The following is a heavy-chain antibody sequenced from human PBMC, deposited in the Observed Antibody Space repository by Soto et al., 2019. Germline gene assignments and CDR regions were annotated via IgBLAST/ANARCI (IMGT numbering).Heavy chain of an antibody. CDR3: ARDRIVVVPAHYGMDV. CDR2: ISSDGGT. Sequence: PGGSLRLSCAASAFTVRSKYMSWVRQAPGKGLEWVSAISSDGGTYYTDSVKGRLTISRDNSKNTLYLQMNSLTAEDTAVYYCARDRIVVVPAHYGMDVWGQGTTVTVSS. CDR1: AFTVRSKY. J-gene: IGHJ6*02. D-gene: IGHD2-2*01. V-gene: IGHV3-53*01.